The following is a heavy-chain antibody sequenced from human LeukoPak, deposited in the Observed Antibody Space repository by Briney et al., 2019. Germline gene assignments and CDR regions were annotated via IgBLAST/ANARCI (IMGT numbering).Heavy chain of an antibody. J-gene: IGHJ3*02. CDR1: GGTFSSYA. Sequence: ASVTVSCTASGGTFSSYAISWVRQAPGQGLEWMGGIIPIFGTANYAQKFQGRVTITADESTSTAYMELSSLRSEDTAVYYCARADWVAKPSFDIWGQGTMVTVSS. V-gene: IGHV1-69*13. CDR2: IIPIFGTA. D-gene: IGHD3-9*01. CDR3: ARADWVAKPSFDI.